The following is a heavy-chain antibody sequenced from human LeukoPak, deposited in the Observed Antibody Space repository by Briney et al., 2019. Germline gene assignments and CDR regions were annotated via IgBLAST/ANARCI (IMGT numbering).Heavy chain of an antibody. J-gene: IGHJ6*02. CDR2: ISSSSSTI. Sequence: GGSLRLSCAASGFTLSSYSMNWVRQAPGKGLEWVSYISSSSSTIYYADSVKGRFTISRDNAKNSLYLQMNSLRAEDTAVYYCARDVGELLPFYYYYGMDVWGQGTTVTVSS. CDR1: GFTLSSYS. D-gene: IGHD3-16*01. V-gene: IGHV3-48*04. CDR3: ARDVGELLPFYYYYGMDV.